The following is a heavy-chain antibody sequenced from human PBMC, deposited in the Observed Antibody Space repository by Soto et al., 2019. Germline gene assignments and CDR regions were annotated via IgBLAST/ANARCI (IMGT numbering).Heavy chain of an antibody. Sequence: EVQLVESGGGLVKPGGSLRLSCAASGFPFSSYRMNWVGQAPGKGLEWVSSISSSSSYIYYADSVKGRFTISRDNAKNSLYLQMNSLRAEDTAVYYCARGPMIRACWGQGTLVTVSS. J-gene: IGHJ4*02. CDR1: GFPFSSYR. CDR3: ARGPMIRAC. V-gene: IGHV3-21*01. CDR2: ISSSSSYI. D-gene: IGHD3-22*01.